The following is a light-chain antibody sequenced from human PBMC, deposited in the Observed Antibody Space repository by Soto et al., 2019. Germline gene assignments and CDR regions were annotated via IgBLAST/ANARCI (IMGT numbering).Light chain of an antibody. J-gene: IGKJ1*01. CDR3: QNYHIAPWT. CDR1: QGISNY. CDR2: GAS. Sequence: DIQMTQSPSSLSASVGDRVIITCRASQGISNYLAWYQQKSGKVPKLLIYGASTLQSGVPSRFSGSRSETDFTLTISSLQPEDIATYYCQNYHIAPWTFGQGTKVEIK. V-gene: IGKV1-27*01.